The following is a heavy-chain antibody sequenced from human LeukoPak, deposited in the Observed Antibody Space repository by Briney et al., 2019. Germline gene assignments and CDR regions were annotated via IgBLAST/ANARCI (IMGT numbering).Heavy chain of an antibody. CDR2: IYYSWST. Sequence: SETLSLTCTLPGGSISSYYWSWLRQPPGKGLEWIGHIYYSWSTNYNPSLKSRVTISVDTSKNQFSLKLSSVTAADTAVYYCARLAEIGWFSVYWYFDLWGRGTLVTVSS. J-gene: IGHJ2*01. CDR1: GGSISSYY. CDR3: ARLAEIGWFSVYWYFDL. V-gene: IGHV4-59*08. D-gene: IGHD3-10*01.